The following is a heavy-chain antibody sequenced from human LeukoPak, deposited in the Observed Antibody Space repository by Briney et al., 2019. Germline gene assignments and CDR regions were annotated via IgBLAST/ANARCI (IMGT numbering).Heavy chain of an antibody. CDR1: GFTFSNAW. CDR3: ASFPSWLDFWSGYTDY. CDR2: INHSGST. V-gene: IGHV4-34*01. J-gene: IGHJ4*02. Sequence: PGGSLRLSCAASGFTFSNAWMSWIRQPPGKGLEWIGEINHSGSTNYNPSLKSRVTISVDTSKNQFSLKLSSVTAADTAVYYCASFPSWLDFWSGYTDYWGQGTLVTVSS. D-gene: IGHD3-3*01.